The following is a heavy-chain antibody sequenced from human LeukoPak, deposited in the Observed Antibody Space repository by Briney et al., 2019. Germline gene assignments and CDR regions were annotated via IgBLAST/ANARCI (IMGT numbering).Heavy chain of an antibody. CDR2: ISSDGSST. Sequence: GGSLRLSCAASGFPFSNYWMHWVRQAPGEGLVWVSRISSDGSSTSYADSVKGRFTISRDNAKNTLYLQVNSLRAEDTAVYYCARSMIFPPDSFDYWGQGTLVTVSS. CDR1: GFPFSNYW. D-gene: IGHD3-22*01. J-gene: IGHJ4*02. V-gene: IGHV3-74*01. CDR3: ARSMIFPPDSFDY.